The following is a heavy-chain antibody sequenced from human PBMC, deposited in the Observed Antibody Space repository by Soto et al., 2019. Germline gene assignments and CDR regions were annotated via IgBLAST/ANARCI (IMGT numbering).Heavy chain of an antibody. CDR3: ARVVGALGHWFDP. V-gene: IGHV1-18*01. Sequence: QVQLVQSGGEVKKPGASVKVSCKASGYTFTSYGISWVRQAPGQGLEWMGRISAYNGNTNYAQKLQGRVTMTTDTSTSTADRELRSLRSDDTAVYYCARVVGALGHWFDPWGQGTLVTVSS. CDR1: GYTFTSYG. D-gene: IGHD1-26*01. J-gene: IGHJ5*02. CDR2: ISAYNGNT.